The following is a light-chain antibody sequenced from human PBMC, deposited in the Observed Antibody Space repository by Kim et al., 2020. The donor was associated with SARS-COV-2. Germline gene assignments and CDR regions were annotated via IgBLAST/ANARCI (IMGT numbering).Light chain of an antibody. CDR1: QSVSSSY. J-gene: IGKJ2*03. Sequence: SPGEKGTLSCRASQSVSSSYLAWYQQKPGQAPRLLSYGASSRATGIPDRFSGSGSGTDFTLTISRLEPEDFAVYYCQQYGSSPKSFGQGTKLEI. V-gene: IGKV3-20*01. CDR2: GAS. CDR3: QQYGSSPKS.